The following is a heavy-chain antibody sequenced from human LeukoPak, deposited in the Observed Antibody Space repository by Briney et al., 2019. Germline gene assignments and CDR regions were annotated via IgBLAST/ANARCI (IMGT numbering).Heavy chain of an antibody. V-gene: IGHV3-23*01. CDR1: GFIFSSYA. J-gene: IGHJ4*02. D-gene: IGHD5-18*01. Sequence: GGSLRLSCAASGFIFSSYAMSWVRQAPGKGLEWVSAISGSGDSTYYADSVKGRFTISRDNSKNTLSLQMNSLRAEDTAVYYCAKDIAQGYTYGSIEQDYWGQGTLVTVSS. CDR3: AKDIAQGYTYGSIEQDY. CDR2: ISGSGDST.